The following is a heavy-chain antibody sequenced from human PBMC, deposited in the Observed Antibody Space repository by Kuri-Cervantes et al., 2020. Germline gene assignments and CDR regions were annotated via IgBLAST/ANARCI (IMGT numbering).Heavy chain of an antibody. V-gene: IGHV4-61*01. CDR1: GGSVSSGSYY. Sequence: SETLSLTCTVSGGSVSSGSYYWSWIRQPPGKGLEWIGYIYYSGSTNYNPSLKSRVTIPVDTSKNQFSLKLSSVTAADTAVYYCARRGEDYYYYYYMDVWGKGTTVTVSS. CDR3: ARRGEDYYYYYYMDV. D-gene: IGHD3-16*01. CDR2: IYYSGST. J-gene: IGHJ6*03.